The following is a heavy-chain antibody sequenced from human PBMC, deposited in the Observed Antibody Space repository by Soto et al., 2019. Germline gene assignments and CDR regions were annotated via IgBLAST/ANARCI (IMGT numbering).Heavy chain of an antibody. Sequence: SVKASCKASGYTLTGYYTDWVRQAPGQGLEWMGWINPNSGGTKYSQKFQGRVTITRDTSASTAYMELSSLRSEDTAVYYCARDPEPATYSSSLVAATHDYWGEGTLVTGSS. CDR1: GYTLTGYY. V-gene: IGHV1-2*02. J-gene: IGHJ4*02. CDR2: INPNSGGT. D-gene: IGHD6-13*01. CDR3: ARDPEPATYSSSLVAATHDY.